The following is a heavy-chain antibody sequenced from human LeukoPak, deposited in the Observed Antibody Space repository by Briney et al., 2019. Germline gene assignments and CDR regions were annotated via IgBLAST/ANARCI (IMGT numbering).Heavy chain of an antibody. CDR3: ARRGGLTDAFDI. CDR2: ISPGDSDT. Sequence: GASLKISCKGSGYSFTSYWIGWVRQLPGKGLEWMGIISPGDSDTRYSPSFQGQVTISADKSISTSYLQWSSVKATHTAMYYCARRGGLTDAFDIWGQGTMVTVYS. CDR1: GYSFTSYW. J-gene: IGHJ3*02. V-gene: IGHV5-51*01. D-gene: IGHD4/OR15-4a*01.